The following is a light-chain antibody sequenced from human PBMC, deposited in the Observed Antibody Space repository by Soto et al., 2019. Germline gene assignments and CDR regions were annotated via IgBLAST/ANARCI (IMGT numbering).Light chain of an antibody. Sequence: EAVLTQSPGTLSLSPGERSTLSCRASQSVTNNYLAWYQQKPGQAPRLLIYDASNRATGIPDRFSGSGSGTDFTLTISRLEPEDFAVFYCQQYAHPPITSGQGTRLEF. CDR1: QSVTNNY. V-gene: IGKV3-20*01. CDR3: QQYAHPPIT. CDR2: DAS. J-gene: IGKJ5*01.